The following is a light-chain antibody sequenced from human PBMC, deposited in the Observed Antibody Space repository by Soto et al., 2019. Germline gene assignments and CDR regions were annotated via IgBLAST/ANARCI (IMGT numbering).Light chain of an antibody. Sequence: ETVLTQSTGTLSLSPGERATLSWRASQSVSSNYLAWYQQRLGQAPRLLIYGASTRATDMPGRFSGSGSGTEFTLTISSLQSEDFAVYYCQQYKNWPRTFGRGTKVDIK. J-gene: IGKJ4*02. CDR2: GAS. CDR1: QSVSSN. V-gene: IGKV3-15*01. CDR3: QQYKNWPRT.